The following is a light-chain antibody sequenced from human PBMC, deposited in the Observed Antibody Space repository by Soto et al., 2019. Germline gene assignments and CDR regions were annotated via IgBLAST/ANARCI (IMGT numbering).Light chain of an antibody. Sequence: QSALTQPASVSGSHGQSITISCTGTSSDVGGYNFVSWYQQHPGNAPKLIIYDVTSRPSGVSNRFSGSKSGNAASLTISGHQAEDEALYYCNSYTTSGAVVFGGGTKLTVL. CDR3: NSYTTSGAVV. CDR2: DVT. CDR1: SSDVGGYNF. V-gene: IGLV2-14*03. J-gene: IGLJ3*02.